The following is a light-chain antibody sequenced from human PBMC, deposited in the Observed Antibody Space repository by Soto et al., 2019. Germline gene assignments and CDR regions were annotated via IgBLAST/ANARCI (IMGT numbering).Light chain of an antibody. CDR3: SSFSSSSTPVA. CDR1: SSDVGGYNY. Sequence: QSVLTQPASVSGSPGQSITISCTGTSSDVGGYNYVSWYQQHPGKAPKLMIYDVSNRPSGVSDRFSGSKSGNTASLTISGLQADDEADYYCSSFSSSSTPVAFGGGTKVTVL. V-gene: IGLV2-14*01. CDR2: DVS. J-gene: IGLJ2*01.